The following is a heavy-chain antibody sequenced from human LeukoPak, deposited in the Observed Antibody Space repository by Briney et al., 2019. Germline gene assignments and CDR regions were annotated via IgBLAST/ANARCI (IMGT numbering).Heavy chain of an antibody. V-gene: IGHV3-11*04. Sequence: GGSLRLSCAASGFTFSDYYMSWIRQAPGKGLEWVSHISSSGSTIYYADSVKGRFTISRDNSKNTLYLQMNSLRAEDTAVYYCARDWDYYGSGSYYQRGPFDYWGQGTLVTVSS. CDR2: ISSSGSTI. D-gene: IGHD3-10*01. J-gene: IGHJ4*02. CDR3: ARDWDYYGSGSYYQRGPFDY. CDR1: GFTFSDYY.